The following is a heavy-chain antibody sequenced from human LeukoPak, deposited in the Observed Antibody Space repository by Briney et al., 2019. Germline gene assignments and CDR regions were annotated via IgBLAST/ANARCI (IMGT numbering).Heavy chain of an antibody. CDR2: IYTSGST. V-gene: IGHV4-59*10. Sequence: SETLSLTCAVYGGSFSGYYWSWIRQPAGKGLEWIGRIYTSGSTNYNPSLKSRVTMSVDTSKNQFSLKLSSVTAADTAVYYCARGGGTPPVVDIWGQGTMVTVSS. J-gene: IGHJ3*02. CDR3: ARGGGTPPVVDI. CDR1: GGSFSGYY. D-gene: IGHD1-26*01.